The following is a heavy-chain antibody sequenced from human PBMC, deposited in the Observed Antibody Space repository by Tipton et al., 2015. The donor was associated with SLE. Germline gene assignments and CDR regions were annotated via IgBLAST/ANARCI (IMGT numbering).Heavy chain of an antibody. CDR2: INHSGST. J-gene: IGHJ2*01. V-gene: IGHV4-34*01. CDR1: GGSFSGYY. CDR3: ARGEWYFNL. Sequence: TLSLTCAVYGGSFSGYYWSWIRQLPGKGLEWIGEINHSGSTNYNPSLKSRVTISVDTSKNQFSLKLSSGTAADTAVYYCARGEWYFNLWGRGTLVTVSS.